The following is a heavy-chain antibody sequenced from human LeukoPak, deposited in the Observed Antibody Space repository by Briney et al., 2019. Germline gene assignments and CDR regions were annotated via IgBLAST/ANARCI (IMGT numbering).Heavy chain of an antibody. CDR3: AKDIGYYGSGSYAEYFQH. V-gene: IGHV3-23*01. D-gene: IGHD3-10*01. CDR2: ISGSGGST. Sequence: PGGSLRLSCAASGFTFSSYAMSWVRQAPGKGLEWVSAISGSGGSTYYADSVKGRFTISRHNSKNTLYLQMNSLRAEDTAVYYCAKDIGYYGSGSYAEYFQHWGQGTLVTVSS. CDR1: GFTFSSYA. J-gene: IGHJ1*01.